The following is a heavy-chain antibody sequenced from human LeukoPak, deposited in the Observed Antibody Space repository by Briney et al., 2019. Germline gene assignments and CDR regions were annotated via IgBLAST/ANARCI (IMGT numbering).Heavy chain of an antibody. J-gene: IGHJ4*02. CDR1: GYTFTGYY. CDR2: INPDSGGT. Sequence: ASVKVSCKASGYTFTGYYMHWVRQAPGQGLEWMGWINPDSGGTHYAQKFQGRLTMTRDTSISTAYMELRRLRSDDTAVYYCARARIILFGVVAGPFDYWGQETLFTVSS. D-gene: IGHD2-15*01. CDR3: ARARIILFGVVAGPFDY. V-gene: IGHV1-2*02.